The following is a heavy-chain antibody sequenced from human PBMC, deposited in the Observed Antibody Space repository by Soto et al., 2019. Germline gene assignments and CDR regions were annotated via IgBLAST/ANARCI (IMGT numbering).Heavy chain of an antibody. J-gene: IGHJ4*02. CDR3: ATNRETHYYDSSGYYRLDH. CDR1: GGSISSGGYY. CDR2: IYYSGST. D-gene: IGHD3-22*01. V-gene: IGHV4-31*03. Sequence: SETLSLTCTVSGGSISSGGYYWSWIRQHPGKGLEWIGYIYYSGSTYYNPSLKSRVTISVDTSKNQFSLKLSSVTAADMAVYYCATNRETHYYDSSGYYRLDHWGQGTLVTAPQ.